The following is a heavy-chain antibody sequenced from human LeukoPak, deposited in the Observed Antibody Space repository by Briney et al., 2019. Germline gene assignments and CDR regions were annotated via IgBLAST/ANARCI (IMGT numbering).Heavy chain of an antibody. CDR1: GFTFSSYA. V-gene: IGHV3-23*01. D-gene: IGHD1-26*01. Sequence: GGSLRLSCAASGFTFSSYAMSWVRQAPGKGLEWVSAISGSGGSTYYADSVKGRFTISRDNAKNSLYLQMNSLRAEDTAVYYCARGGSRVGATDYYFDYWGQGTLVTVSS. CDR3: ARGGSRVGATDYYFDY. J-gene: IGHJ4*02. CDR2: ISGSGGST.